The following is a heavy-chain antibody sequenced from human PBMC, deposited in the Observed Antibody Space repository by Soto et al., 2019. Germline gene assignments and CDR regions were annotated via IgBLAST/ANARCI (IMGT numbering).Heavy chain of an antibody. CDR2: IYPSGST. Sequence: SGTLSLTCAVSGCSLRSGGYSWSWIRRPPGEGPGWVGDIYPSGSTYYNTSLKSRVTISVDRSKHPFSLKRSSVPAADTAVYYGARTFRYYDSSGYYYVGGGDYWGQGTLVTVSS. CDR3: ARTFRYYDSSGYYYVGGGDY. CDR1: GCSLRSGGYS. V-gene: IGHV4-30-2*01. D-gene: IGHD3-22*01. J-gene: IGHJ4*02.